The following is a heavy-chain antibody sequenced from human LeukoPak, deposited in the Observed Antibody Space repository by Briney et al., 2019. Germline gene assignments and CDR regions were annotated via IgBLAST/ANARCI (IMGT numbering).Heavy chain of an antibody. V-gene: IGHV3-21*01. CDR3: ARDKFGVTYPNWFDP. CDR1: GFTFSTYT. Sequence: GGSLRLSCAASGFTFSTYTMSWLRQAPGKGLEWVSSISSASTYMYYAGSVKGRFTISRDNAKNSPYLQMNSLRVEDTAVYYCARDKFGVTYPNWFDPWGQGTLVTVSS. J-gene: IGHJ5*02. D-gene: IGHD1-14*01. CDR2: ISSASTYM.